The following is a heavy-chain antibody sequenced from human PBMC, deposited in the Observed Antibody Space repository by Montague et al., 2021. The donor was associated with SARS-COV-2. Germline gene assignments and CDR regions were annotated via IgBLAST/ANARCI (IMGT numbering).Heavy chain of an antibody. CDR3: AKDAVVVVSRGNTTDDYYYYGMDV. CDR2: IYSGGSST. D-gene: IGHD2-15*01. CDR1: GFTFSSYA. J-gene: IGHJ6*02. V-gene: IGHV3-23*03. Sequence: SLRLSCAASGFTFSSYAMSWVRQAPGKGLEWVSVIYSGGSSTYYADSVKGRFTISRDNSKNTLYLQMNSLRAEDTAVYYCAKDAVVVVSRGNTTDDYYYYGMDVWGQGTTVTVSS.